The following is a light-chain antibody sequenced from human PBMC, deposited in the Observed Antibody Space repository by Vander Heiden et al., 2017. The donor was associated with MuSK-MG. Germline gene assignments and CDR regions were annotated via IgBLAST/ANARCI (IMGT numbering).Light chain of an antibody. CDR3: RQRINWPMT. CDR1: QSVSIY. J-gene: IGKJ5*01. CDR2: DTS. Sequence: EVVLTQSPATLSLSPGDRATLSCRASQSVSIYVVWYQQKPGQAPRLLIYDTSTRATGIPARFSGSGSGTDFTLTISSLEPEDFAVYYCRQRINWPMTFGQGTLLDIK. V-gene: IGKV3-11*01.